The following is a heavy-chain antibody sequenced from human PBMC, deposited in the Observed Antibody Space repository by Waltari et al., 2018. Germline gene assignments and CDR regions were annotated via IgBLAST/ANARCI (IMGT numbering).Heavy chain of an antibody. Sequence: QVQLQESGPGLVKPSETLSLTCAVFGHSIRSEYFWGWIRQPPGKGLEWIGTTHHDGTTFYSPSLKNRITISLDTSNNQFSLRLRSMTAADTAVYYCAAVAWHYSVRIDYWGQGTLVTVSS. D-gene: IGHD6-19*01. CDR2: THHDGTT. CDR1: GHSIRSEYF. CDR3: AAVAWHYSVRIDY. V-gene: IGHV4-38-2*01. J-gene: IGHJ4*02.